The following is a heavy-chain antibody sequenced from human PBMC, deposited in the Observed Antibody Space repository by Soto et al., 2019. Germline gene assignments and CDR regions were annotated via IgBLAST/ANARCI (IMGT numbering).Heavy chain of an antibody. CDR3: VKDNNWDDPG. Sequence: EVQLLESGGGLVQPGGSLRLSCAASGFTFSINGMTWVRQAPGKGLESVSSISGDSSTTYYADSVKGRFTVSRDNSKNTLYLQMNSLRAEDTAMYYCVKDNNWDDPGWGQGTLVTVSS. J-gene: IGHJ4*02. V-gene: IGHV3-23*01. CDR1: GFTFSING. D-gene: IGHD1-1*01. CDR2: ISGDSSTT.